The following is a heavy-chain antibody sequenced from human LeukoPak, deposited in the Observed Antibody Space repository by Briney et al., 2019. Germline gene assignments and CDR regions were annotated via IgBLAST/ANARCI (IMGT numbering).Heavy chain of an antibody. D-gene: IGHD2-2*01. CDR1: GGSISSHY. CDR2: IYYSGST. J-gene: IGHJ5*02. CDR3: ARAGGRYCSSTSCYPNWFDP. Sequence: SETLSLTCTVSGGSISSHYWSWIRQPPGKGLEWIRYIYYSGSTNYNPSLKSRVTISVDTSKNQFSLKLSSVTAADTAVYYCARAGGRYCSSTSCYPNWFDPWGQGTLVTVSS. V-gene: IGHV4-59*11.